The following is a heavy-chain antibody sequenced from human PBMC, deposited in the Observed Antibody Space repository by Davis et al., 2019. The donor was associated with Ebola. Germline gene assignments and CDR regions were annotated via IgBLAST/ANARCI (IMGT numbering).Heavy chain of an antibody. CDR1: GFTFSSYA. V-gene: IGHV3-7*01. CDR2: IKQDGSEK. CDR3: ARDREEYYDFWSGYPGWGMDV. J-gene: IGHJ6*02. Sequence: GESLKISCAASGFTFSSYAMSWVRQAPGKGLEWVANIKQDGSEKYYVDSVRGRFTISRDNAKNSLYLQMNRLSAEDTAVYYCARDREEYYDFWSGYPGWGMDVWGQGTTVTVSS. D-gene: IGHD3-3*01.